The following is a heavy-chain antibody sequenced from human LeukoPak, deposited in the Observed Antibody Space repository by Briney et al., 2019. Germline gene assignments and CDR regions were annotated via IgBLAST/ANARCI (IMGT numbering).Heavy chain of an antibody. D-gene: IGHD2-2*01. Sequence: SETLSLTCTVSGGSISSGDYYWSRIRQPPGKGLEWIGYFYYSGSTYYNPSLKSRVTISVDTYKHQYSLKLSSVTAADTAVYYCAREYCSSTSCYNWFDPWGQGTLVTVSS. CDR3: AREYCSSTSCYNWFDP. CDR2: FYYSGST. CDR1: GGSISSGDYY. J-gene: IGHJ5*02. V-gene: IGHV4-30-4*01.